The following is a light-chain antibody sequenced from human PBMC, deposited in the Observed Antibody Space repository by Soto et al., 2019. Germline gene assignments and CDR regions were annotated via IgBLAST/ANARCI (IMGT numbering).Light chain of an antibody. Sequence: DMQMTQSPSTLSASAVDRVTITCRASQSISSWLAWYQQKPGKAPKLLIYKASSLESGVPSRVSGSGSGTEFTLTISSLQPDEFATYYCQQYNSYPWTFGQGTKVDIK. CDR1: QSISSW. J-gene: IGKJ1*01. CDR2: KAS. CDR3: QQYNSYPWT. V-gene: IGKV1-5*03.